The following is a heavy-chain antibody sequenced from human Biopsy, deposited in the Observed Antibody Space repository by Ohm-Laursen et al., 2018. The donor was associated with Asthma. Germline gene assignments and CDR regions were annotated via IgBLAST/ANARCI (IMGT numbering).Heavy chain of an antibody. Sequence: SQRLSCAASGFKFDEYTMHWVRQAPGKGLEWVSGISWNSATIGYADSVEGRFTISRDNAKNSVFLHMDSLRPEDTAFYYCAKVRSDWVITESFDYWGQGVLVTVSS. D-gene: IGHD3-22*01. V-gene: IGHV3-9*01. J-gene: IGHJ4*02. CDR2: ISWNSATI. CDR3: AKVRSDWVITESFDY. CDR1: GFKFDEYT.